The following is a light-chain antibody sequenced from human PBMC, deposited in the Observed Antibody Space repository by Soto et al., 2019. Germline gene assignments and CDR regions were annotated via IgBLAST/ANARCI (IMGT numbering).Light chain of an antibody. CDR1: ESVGTS. Sequence: ELVLTQSPATLSVSPGERATLSFRASESVGTSLAWYQQKPGQAPRLLIFGASSRATGIPLRFSGSGSGTEFTLTISSLQSEDLALYYCHHYYSWPPGTFAQGTKVDIK. CDR2: GAS. CDR3: HHYYSWPPGT. J-gene: IGKJ1*01. V-gene: IGKV3-15*01.